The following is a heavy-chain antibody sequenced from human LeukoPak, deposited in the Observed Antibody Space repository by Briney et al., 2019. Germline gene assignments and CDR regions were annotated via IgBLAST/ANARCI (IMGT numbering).Heavy chain of an antibody. CDR2: IYPGDSDT. Sequence: GESLKISCKGSGYSFTSYWIGWVRQMPGKGLEWMGIIYPGDSDTRYSPSFQGQVTISADKSISTAYLQWSSLKASDTAMYYCARVLCGSTSCGDAFDIWGQGTMVTVSS. D-gene: IGHD2-2*01. CDR1: GYSFTSYW. V-gene: IGHV5-51*01. J-gene: IGHJ3*02. CDR3: ARVLCGSTSCGDAFDI.